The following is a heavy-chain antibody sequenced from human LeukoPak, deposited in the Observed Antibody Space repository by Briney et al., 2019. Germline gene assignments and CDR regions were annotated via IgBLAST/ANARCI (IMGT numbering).Heavy chain of an antibody. D-gene: IGHD4-11*01. V-gene: IGHV4-39*07. CDR1: GGSISSGYYY. J-gene: IGHJ6*03. CDR2: LFHRGST. CDR3: AREGGIQSPYYFYMDV. Sequence: SETLSLTCTVSGGSISSGYYYWGWIRQPPGKGLEWIGSLFHRGSTSYNPSLKSRVTISVDASKNHFSLRLSSVTAADTAVYFCAREGGIQSPYYFYMDVWGKGTTVTVS.